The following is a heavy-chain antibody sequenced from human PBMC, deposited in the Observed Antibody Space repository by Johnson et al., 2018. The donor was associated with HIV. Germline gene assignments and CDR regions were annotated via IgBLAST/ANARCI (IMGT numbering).Heavy chain of an antibody. CDR1: GFTFSSYA. CDR3: ARTRTTVTQVDAFEI. D-gene: IGHD4-17*01. Sequence: MLLVESGGGVVQPGGSLRLSCAASGFTFSSYAMHWVRQAPGKGLEYVSAISSNGGSTYYANSVKGRFTISRDNSKNTLYLQMGSLRAEDMAVDYGARTRTTVTQVDAFEIGGQGTMVTVSA. V-gene: IGHV3-64*01. CDR2: ISSNGGST. J-gene: IGHJ3*02.